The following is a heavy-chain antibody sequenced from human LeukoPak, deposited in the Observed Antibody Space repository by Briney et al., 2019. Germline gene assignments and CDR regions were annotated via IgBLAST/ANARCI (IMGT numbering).Heavy chain of an antibody. CDR1: GDSVSSNSAV. CDR3: ARTSITPTN. CDR2: TYYRAKWYN. V-gene: IGHV6-1*01. J-gene: IGHJ4*02. D-gene: IGHD2-21*02. Sequence: SQTLSPTCAISGDSVSSNSAVWNWIRQSPSRGLEWLGRTYYRAKWYNDYAVSVKSRITINPDTSKNQFSLLLNSVTPEDTAVYYCARTSITPTNWGQGTLVTVSS.